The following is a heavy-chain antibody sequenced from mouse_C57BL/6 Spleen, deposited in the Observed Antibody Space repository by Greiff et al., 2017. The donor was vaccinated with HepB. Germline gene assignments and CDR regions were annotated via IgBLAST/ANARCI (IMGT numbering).Heavy chain of an antibody. J-gene: IGHJ4*01. V-gene: IGHV3-6*01. D-gene: IGHD2-14*01. CDR1: GYSITSGYY. Sequence: DVQLQESGPGLVKPSQSLSLTCSVTGYSITSGYYWNWIRQFPGNKLEWMGYISYDGSNNYNPSLKNRISITRDTSKNQFFLKLNSVTTEDTATYYCARGKVLVCYAMDYWGQGTSVTVSS. CDR2: ISYDGSN. CDR3: ARGKVLVCYAMDY.